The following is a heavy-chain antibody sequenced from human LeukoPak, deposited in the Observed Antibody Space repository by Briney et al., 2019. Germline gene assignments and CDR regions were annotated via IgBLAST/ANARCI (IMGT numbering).Heavy chain of an antibody. CDR1: GYTFTSYD. D-gene: IGHD2-15*01. V-gene: IGHV1-8*01. Sequence: ASVKVSCKASGYTFTSYDINWVRQATGQGLEWMGWMNPNSGNTGYAQKFQGRVTMTRNTSISTAYMELSSLRSEDTAVYYCARGTRYCSGGSCYYQKNWFDPWGQGTLVTVSS. J-gene: IGHJ5*02. CDR3: ARGTRYCSGGSCYYQKNWFDP. CDR2: MNPNSGNT.